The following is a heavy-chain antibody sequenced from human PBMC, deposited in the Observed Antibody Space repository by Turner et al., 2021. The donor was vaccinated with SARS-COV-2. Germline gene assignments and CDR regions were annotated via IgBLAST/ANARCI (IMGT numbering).Heavy chain of an antibody. CDR3: AKRENGLGV. CDR1: GFSFSNYW. V-gene: IGHV3-74*01. J-gene: IGHJ6*02. Sequence: EVQLVESGGGLVQPGGSLRLSRAASGFSFSNYWMHWVRQAPGKGLVWVSRINGDGSSTTYADSVKGRFTISRDNANNALYLQMNSLRAEDTAVYYCAKRENGLGVWGQGTTVTVSS. CDR2: INGDGSST.